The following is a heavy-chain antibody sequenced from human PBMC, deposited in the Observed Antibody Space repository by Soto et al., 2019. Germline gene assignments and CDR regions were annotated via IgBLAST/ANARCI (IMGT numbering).Heavy chain of an antibody. CDR1: GFTFSSYA. J-gene: IGHJ4*02. CDR3: ARDDYLLLDY. Sequence: QVQLVESGGGVVQPGRSLRLSCAASGFTFSSYAMHWVRQAPGKGLEWVAVISYDGSNKYYADSVKGRFTISRDNSKNTLYLQMNSLRAEDTAVYYCARDDYLLLDYWGQGTLVTVSS. CDR2: ISYDGSNK. V-gene: IGHV3-30-3*01. D-gene: IGHD4-17*01.